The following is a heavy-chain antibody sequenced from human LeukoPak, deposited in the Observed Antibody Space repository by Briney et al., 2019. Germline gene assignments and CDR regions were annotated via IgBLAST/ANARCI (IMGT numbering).Heavy chain of an antibody. Sequence: PGGSLRLSCVASGFTFSSYAMSWVRQAPGKGLEWVAAIKGDESEIYYVDSVKGRFTISRDNTKNSLYLQVNNLRAEDTAVFYCARDVYWGQGTLVTVSS. CDR2: IKGDESEI. V-gene: IGHV3-7*04. CDR3: ARDVY. J-gene: IGHJ4*02. CDR1: GFTFSSYA.